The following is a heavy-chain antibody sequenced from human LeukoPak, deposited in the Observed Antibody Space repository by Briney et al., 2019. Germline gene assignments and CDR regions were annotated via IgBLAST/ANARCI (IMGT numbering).Heavy chain of an antibody. Sequence: GGSLRLSCAASGFTFSNYGMSWVRQAPGKGLEWVSSIGGTGAITYYADSVKGRFTISRDNSKNTLYLQMNGLRAEDTAVYYCAKYEGIGTIYDGMDVWGQGTTVTVSS. CDR1: GFTFSNYG. V-gene: IGHV3-23*01. D-gene: IGHD2-15*01. CDR2: IGGTGAIT. J-gene: IGHJ6*02. CDR3: AKYEGIGTIYDGMDV.